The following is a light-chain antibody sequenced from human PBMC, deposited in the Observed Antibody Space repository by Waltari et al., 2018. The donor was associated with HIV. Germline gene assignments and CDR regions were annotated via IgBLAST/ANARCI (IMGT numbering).Light chain of an antibody. J-gene: IGLJ1*01. CDR3: AVWDDSLNHV. CDR1: SNIGINT. V-gene: IGLV1-44*01. Sequence: QSVLTQPPSASGTPGQRVTISCSGSNIGINTVSWYQHVPGTAPNLLIYTDDHRPFGFPDRFSASKSGTSASLVISGLLSEDEAEYYCAVWDDSLNHVFGTGTKVTVL. CDR2: TDD.